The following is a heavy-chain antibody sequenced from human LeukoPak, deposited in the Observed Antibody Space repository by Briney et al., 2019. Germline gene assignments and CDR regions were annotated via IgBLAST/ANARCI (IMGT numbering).Heavy chain of an antibody. CDR2: INWNGGST. CDR3: ARIAGYSSSWSHSYYYYMDV. Sequence: PGGSLRLSCAASGFTFDDYGMSWVRQAPGKGLEWVSGINWNGGSTGYADSVKGRFTISRDNAKNSLHLQMNSLRAEDTALYYCARIAGYSSSWSHSYYYYMDVWGKGTTVTVSS. J-gene: IGHJ6*03. V-gene: IGHV3-20*04. CDR1: GFTFDDYG. D-gene: IGHD6-13*01.